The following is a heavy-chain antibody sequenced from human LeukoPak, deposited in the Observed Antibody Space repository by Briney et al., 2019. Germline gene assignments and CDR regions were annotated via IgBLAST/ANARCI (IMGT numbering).Heavy chain of an antibody. V-gene: IGHV1-8*01. J-gene: IGHJ4*02. CDR2: MNPNSGNT. CDR3: ALGSGSYYDFDY. CDR1: GYTFTSYD. Sequence: ASVKVSCKASGYTFTSYDINWVRQATGQGLEWMGWMNPNSGNTGYAQKFQGRVTMTRNTSISTAYMELSSLRSEDTAVYYCALGSGSYYDFDYWGQGTLVTVSS. D-gene: IGHD1-26*01.